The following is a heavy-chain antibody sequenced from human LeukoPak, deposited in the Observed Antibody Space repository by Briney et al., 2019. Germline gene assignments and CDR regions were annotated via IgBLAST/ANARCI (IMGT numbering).Heavy chain of an antibody. CDR3: VIWGDYDVLTGYYVPDY. D-gene: IGHD3-9*01. CDR1: GLTFSNYA. J-gene: IGHJ4*02. CDR2: ITGSGTNR. Sequence: GASLRLSCVASGLTFSNYAMSWVRQAPGKGLEWVSAITGSGTNRYYADSLKGRFTTSRDNSKNTVFLQMNSLRHEDTAIYYCVIWGDYDVLTGYYVPDYWGQGTLVTVAS. V-gene: IGHV3-23*01.